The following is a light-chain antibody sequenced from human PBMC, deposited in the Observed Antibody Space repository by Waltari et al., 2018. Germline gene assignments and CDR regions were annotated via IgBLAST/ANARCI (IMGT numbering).Light chain of an antibody. CDR1: QSLVYGDGINY. CDR2: QAS. Sequence: PLGQPASISCRSSQSLVYGDGINYVDWSQQRPGQSPRRLIYQASNRDSGVPDRLCGSASGTASTPKITRVEAEEAGVYYCLQGTHWPHPFGQGTKLELK. V-gene: IGKV2-30*01. CDR3: LQGTHWPHP. J-gene: IGKJ2*01.